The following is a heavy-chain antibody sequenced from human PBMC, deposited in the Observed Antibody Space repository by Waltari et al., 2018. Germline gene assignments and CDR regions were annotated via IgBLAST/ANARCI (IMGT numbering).Heavy chain of an antibody. J-gene: IGHJ4*02. CDR2: LSSDGTTR. Sequence: QVQLVESGGGVVQPGGSLTLSCVASGFIFMDYPMQWVRHVPGKGLQWLAILSSDGTTRRFADSVKGRFSISRDNSKNMLYLQMNSLRVDDTAYYFCATNEIPWHWGQGTLVTVSS. V-gene: IGHV3-30*14. D-gene: IGHD2-2*02. CDR1: GFIFMDYP. CDR3: ATNEIPWH.